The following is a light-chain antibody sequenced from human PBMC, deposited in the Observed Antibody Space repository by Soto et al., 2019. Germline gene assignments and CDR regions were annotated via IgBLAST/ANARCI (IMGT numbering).Light chain of an antibody. J-gene: IGLJ2*01. CDR1: SGSIASNY. CDR2: EDN. Sequence: NFMLTQPHSVSESPGKTVTISCTRSSGSIASNYVQWYQQRPGSAPTTVIYEDNQRPSGVPDRFSGSIDSSXNSASLXISXXXXXDEADYYCQSYDSSNXVVFGG. V-gene: IGLV6-57*04. CDR3: QSYDSSNXVV.